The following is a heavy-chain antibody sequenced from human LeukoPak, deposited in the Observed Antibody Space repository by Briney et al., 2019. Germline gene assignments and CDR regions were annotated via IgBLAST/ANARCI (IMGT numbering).Heavy chain of an antibody. Sequence: GASVTVSCKASGYTFTSYYMHWVRQAPGQGLEWMGIINPSGGSTSYAQKFQGRVTMTRDTSTSTVYMELSSLRSEDTAVYYCARVWAAHAQYYYYGMDVWGQGTTVTVSS. J-gene: IGHJ6*02. CDR3: ARVWAAHAQYYYYGMDV. CDR2: INPSGGST. D-gene: IGHD6-13*01. V-gene: IGHV1-46*01. CDR1: GYTFTSYY.